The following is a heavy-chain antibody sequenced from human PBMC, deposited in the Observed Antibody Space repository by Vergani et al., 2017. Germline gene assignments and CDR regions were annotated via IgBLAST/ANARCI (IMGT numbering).Heavy chain of an antibody. V-gene: IGHV3-74*01. J-gene: IGHJ4*02. D-gene: IGHD3-10*01. CDR1: GFTFSNYW. Sequence: EVHLVESGGGLVQPGGSLRLSCAASGFTFSNYWMHWVRQAPGKGLVWVSRINTDGSTTTYADSVKGRFTISRDNAKNTLYLQMNSLRAEDSAVYHCTRESYTGSGSYAYWGQGDLVTVSS. CDR2: INTDGSTT. CDR3: TRESYTGSGSYAY.